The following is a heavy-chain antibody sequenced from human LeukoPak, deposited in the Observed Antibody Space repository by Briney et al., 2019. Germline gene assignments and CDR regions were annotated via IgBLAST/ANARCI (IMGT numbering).Heavy chain of an antibody. CDR1: GFNFRDSG. CDR3: ARDGSGWSSDY. J-gene: IGHJ4*02. D-gene: IGHD6-19*01. Sequence: GGSLRLSCVGSGFNFRDSGTHWVRQAPGKGLEWVAVMWNDGITGKYADSVRGRFRVSRDNSKNTVYLQMDSLRPDDTSVYYCARDGSGWSSDYWGQGTLVTVSS. V-gene: IGHV3-33*01. CDR2: MWNDGITG.